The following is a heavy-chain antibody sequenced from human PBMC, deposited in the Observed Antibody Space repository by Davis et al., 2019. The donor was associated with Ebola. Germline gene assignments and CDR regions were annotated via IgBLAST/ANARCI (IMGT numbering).Heavy chain of an antibody. CDR1: GFTFSSYA. CDR2: ISYDGSNK. Sequence: GESLKISCAASGFTFSSYAMHWVRQAPGKGLEWVAVISYDGSNKYYADSVKGRFTISRDNSKNTLYLQMNSLRAEDTAVYYCARDRRGRGDAFDIWGQGTMVTVSS. D-gene: IGHD3-10*01. V-gene: IGHV3-30-3*01. CDR3: ARDRRGRGDAFDI. J-gene: IGHJ3*02.